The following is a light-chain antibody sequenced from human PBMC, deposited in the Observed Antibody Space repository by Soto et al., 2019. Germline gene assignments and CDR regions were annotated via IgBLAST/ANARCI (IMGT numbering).Light chain of an antibody. J-gene: IGLJ1*01. CDR3: AAWDDSLNGSYV. CDR2: TNN. Sequence: QSVLTQPPSVSGTPGQRVTISCSGSSSNVGSNYVYWFQQLPGTAPKLLIYTNNERPSGVPDRFSASKSGTSAFLTIRWLRSEDESDYYCAAWDDSLNGSYVFGTGTELTVL. CDR1: SSNVGSNY. V-gene: IGLV1-47*01.